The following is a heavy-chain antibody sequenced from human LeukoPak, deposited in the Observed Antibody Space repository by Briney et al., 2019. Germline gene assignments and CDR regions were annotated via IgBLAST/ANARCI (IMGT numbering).Heavy chain of an antibody. CDR3: ARGLNYYDSSGYSNWFDP. J-gene: IGHJ5*02. CDR2: IYYSGST. D-gene: IGHD3-22*01. CDR1: GGSISSGGYY. Sequence: SETLSLTCTVSGGSISSGGYYWSWIRQHPGKGLEWIGYIYYSGSTYYNPSLKSRVTISVDTSKNQFSLKLSSVTAADTAVYYCARGLNYYDSSGYSNWFDPWGQGTLVTVFS. V-gene: IGHV4-31*03.